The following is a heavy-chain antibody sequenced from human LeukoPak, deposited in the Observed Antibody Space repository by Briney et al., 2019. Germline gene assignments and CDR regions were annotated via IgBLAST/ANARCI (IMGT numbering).Heavy chain of an antibody. Sequence: GGSLGLSCAASGFTFSSYAMSWVRQAPGKGLEWVSAISGSGGSTYYADSVKGRFTISRDNSKNTLYLQMNSLRAEDTAVYYCAKDWYYDSSGYPYYFDYWGQGTLVTVSS. V-gene: IGHV3-23*01. CDR1: GFTFSSYA. D-gene: IGHD3-22*01. J-gene: IGHJ4*02. CDR2: ISGSGGST. CDR3: AKDWYYDSSGYPYYFDY.